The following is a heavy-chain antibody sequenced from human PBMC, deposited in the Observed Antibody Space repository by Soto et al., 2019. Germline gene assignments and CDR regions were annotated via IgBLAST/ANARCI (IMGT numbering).Heavy chain of an antibody. CDR3: ARDGVAAAEQDAFDI. J-gene: IGHJ3*02. CDR1: GYIFTSYG. V-gene: IGHV1-18*01. CDR2: ISAYNGNT. Sequence: GASVKVSCKASGYIFTSYGISWVRQAPGQGLEWMGWISAYNGNTNYAQKLQGRVTMTTDTSTSTAYMELRSLRSDDTAVYYCARDGVAAAEQDAFDIWGQGTMVTVSS. D-gene: IGHD6-13*01.